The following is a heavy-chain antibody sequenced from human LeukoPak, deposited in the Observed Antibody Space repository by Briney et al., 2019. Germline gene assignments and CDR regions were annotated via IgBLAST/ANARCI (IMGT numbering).Heavy chain of an antibody. D-gene: IGHD3-22*01. J-gene: IGHJ4*02. Sequence: ASVKVSCKASGYTFTGYYMHWVRQAPGQGLGWMGWINPNSGGTNYAQKFQGRVTMTRDTSISTAYMELSRLRSDDTAVYYCAREGYYDSSGYCYWGQGTLVTVSS. CDR3: AREGYYDSSGYCY. CDR1: GYTFTGYY. CDR2: INPNSGGT. V-gene: IGHV1-2*02.